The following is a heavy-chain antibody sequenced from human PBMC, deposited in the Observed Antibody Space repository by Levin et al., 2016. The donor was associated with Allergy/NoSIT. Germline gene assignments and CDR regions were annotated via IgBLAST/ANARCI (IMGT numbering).Heavy chain of an antibody. CDR1: GGSISSSSYY. D-gene: IGHD6-19*01. V-gene: IGHV4-39*07. CDR2: IYYSGST. Sequence: LRLSCTVSGGSISSSSYYWGWIRQPPGKGLEWIGSIYYSGSTYYNPSLKSRVTISVDTSKNQFSLKLSSVTAADTAVYYCARGSSGWYRWFDYWGQGTLVTVSS. J-gene: IGHJ4*02. CDR3: ARGSSGWYRWFDY.